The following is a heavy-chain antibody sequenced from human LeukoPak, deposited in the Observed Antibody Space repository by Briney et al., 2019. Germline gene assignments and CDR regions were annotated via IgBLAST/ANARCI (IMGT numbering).Heavy chain of an antibody. J-gene: IGHJ6*03. CDR3: AKDATSSSWSYYYYYMDV. CDR2: IRYDGSNK. V-gene: IGHV3-30*02. CDR1: GFTFSSYG. D-gene: IGHD6-13*01. Sequence: GGSLRLSCAASGFTFSSYGMHWVRQAPGKGLEWVAFIRYDGSNKYYADSVKGRFTISRDNSKNTLYLQVNSLRAEDTAVYYCAKDATSSSWSYYYYYMDVWGKGTTVTISS.